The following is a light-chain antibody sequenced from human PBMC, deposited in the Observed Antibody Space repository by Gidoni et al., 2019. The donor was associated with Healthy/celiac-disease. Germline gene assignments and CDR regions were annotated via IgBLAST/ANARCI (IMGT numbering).Light chain of an antibody. CDR2: EGS. V-gene: IGLV2-23*01. J-gene: IGLJ1*01. CDR3: CSYAGSSTYV. CDR1: SSDVGSYNL. Sequence: HSALTQPASVSGSPRQSLTISCTGTSSDVGSYNLVSWYQQHPGKAPKLMIYEGSKRPSGVSNRFSGSKSGNTASLTISGLQAEDEADYYCCSYAGSSTYVFGTGTKVTVL.